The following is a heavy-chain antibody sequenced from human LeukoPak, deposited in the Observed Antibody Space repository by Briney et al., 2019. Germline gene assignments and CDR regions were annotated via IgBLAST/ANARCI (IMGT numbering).Heavy chain of an antibody. CDR1: GGSITNYY. Sequence: SETLSLTCTASGGSITNYYWSWIRQPAGKGLEWIGRIYASGSTNYNPSLKSRVTMSVDTSKNLFSLKQKYVTAADTATYYCAREEYYYDSVGKRYYFDYWGQGTLVTVSS. V-gene: IGHV4-4*07. CDR2: IYASGST. CDR3: AREEYYYDSVGKRYYFDY. D-gene: IGHD3-22*01. J-gene: IGHJ4*02.